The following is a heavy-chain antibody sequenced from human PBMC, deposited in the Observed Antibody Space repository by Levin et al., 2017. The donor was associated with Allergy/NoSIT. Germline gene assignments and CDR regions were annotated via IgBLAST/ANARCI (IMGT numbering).Heavy chain of an antibody. V-gene: IGHV4-59*01. CDR1: GGSISSYY. J-gene: IGHJ4*02. Sequence: SQTLSLTCTVSGGSISSYYWSWIRQPPGKGLEWIGYIYYSGSTNYNPSLKSRVTISVDTSKNQFSLKLSSVTAADTAVYYCASPGAYDYVWGSYRYTYWGQGTLVTVSS. CDR2: IYYSGST. D-gene: IGHD3-16*02. CDR3: ASPGAYDYVWGSYRYTY.